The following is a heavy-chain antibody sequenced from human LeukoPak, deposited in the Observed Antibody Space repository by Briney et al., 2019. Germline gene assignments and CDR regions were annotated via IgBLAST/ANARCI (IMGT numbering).Heavy chain of an antibody. CDR2: IYGGGNT. CDR3: ARGLLIDY. J-gene: IGHJ4*02. CDR1: GFTVNTYD. V-gene: IGHV3-66*01. Sequence: GGSLRLSCAASGFTVNTYDMSWVRQAPGKGLEWVSIIYGGGNTYYADSMKGKFTISRDNSKNTLYLQMHSLRVEDTAVYYCARGLLIDYWGQGTLVAVSS.